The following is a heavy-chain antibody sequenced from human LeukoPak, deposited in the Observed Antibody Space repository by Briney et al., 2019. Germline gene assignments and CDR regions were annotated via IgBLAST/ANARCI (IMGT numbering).Heavy chain of an antibody. CDR2: IYSGGST. CDR3: ARAIAVAGTIHFDY. Sequence: GGSLRLSCAASGFTVSSNYMSWVRQAPGKGLEWVSVIYSGGSTYYADSVKGRFTISRDNSKNTLYLQMNSLRAEDTAAYYCARAIAVAGTIHFDYWGQGTLVTVSS. V-gene: IGHV3-66*01. CDR1: GFTVSSNY. D-gene: IGHD6-19*01. J-gene: IGHJ4*02.